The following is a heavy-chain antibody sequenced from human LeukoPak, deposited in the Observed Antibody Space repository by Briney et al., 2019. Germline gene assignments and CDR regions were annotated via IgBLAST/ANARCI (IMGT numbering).Heavy chain of an antibody. CDR3: ARFSDTLVRGLDY. V-gene: IGHV3-30-3*01. J-gene: IGHJ4*02. D-gene: IGHD3-9*01. Sequence: GGSLRLSCAASGFTFSSYAMHWVRQAPGKGLEWVAVISYDGSNKYYADSVKGRFTISRDNSENTLYLQMNSLRAEDTAVYYCARFSDTLVRGLDYWGQGTLVTVSS. CDR1: GFTFSSYA. CDR2: ISYDGSNK.